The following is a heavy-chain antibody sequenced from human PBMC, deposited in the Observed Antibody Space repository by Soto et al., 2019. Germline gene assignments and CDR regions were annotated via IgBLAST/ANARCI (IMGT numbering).Heavy chain of an antibody. CDR1: GSIRTCK. CDR2: IYYSGST. CDR3: VILRRGDHRDLYSYRAQRSPDL. Sequence: GSIRTCKYIVCRHPLEKGLEWVGYIYYSGSTNYNPSLKSRVTISVDTSKNQFSLKLSSVTAADTAVYYCVILRRGDHRDLYSYRAQRSPDL. J-gene: IGHJ2*01. V-gene: IGHV4-59*08. D-gene: IGHD3-3*01.